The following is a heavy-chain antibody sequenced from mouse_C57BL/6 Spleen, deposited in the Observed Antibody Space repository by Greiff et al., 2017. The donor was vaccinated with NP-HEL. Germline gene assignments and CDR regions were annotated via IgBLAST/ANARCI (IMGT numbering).Heavy chain of an antibody. CDR2: ISSGGDYI. D-gene: IGHD2-5*01. V-gene: IGHV5-9-1*02. J-gene: IGHJ3*01. CDR1: GFTFSSYA. Sequence: EVQLQESGEGLVKPGGSLKLSCAASGFTFSSYAMSWVRQTPEKRLEWVAYISSGGDYIYYADTVKGRFTISRDNARNTLYLQMSSLKSEDTAMYYCTREEYYSNWFAYWGQGTLVTVSA. CDR3: TREEYYSNWFAY.